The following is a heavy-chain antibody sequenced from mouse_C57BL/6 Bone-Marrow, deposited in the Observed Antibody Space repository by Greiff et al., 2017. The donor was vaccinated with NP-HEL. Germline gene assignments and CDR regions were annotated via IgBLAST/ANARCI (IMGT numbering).Heavy chain of an antibody. V-gene: IGHV1-18*01. CDR1: GYTFTDYN. CDR2: INPNNGGT. J-gene: IGHJ2*01. CDR3: ARSNCSLDY. Sequence: EVQLQQSGPELVKPGASVKISCKASGYTFTDYNMDWVKQSHGKSLEWIGDINPNNGGTIYNQKFKGKATLTVDKSSSTAYMELRNLTSDDTAVYYCARSNCSLDYWGQGTTLTVSS.